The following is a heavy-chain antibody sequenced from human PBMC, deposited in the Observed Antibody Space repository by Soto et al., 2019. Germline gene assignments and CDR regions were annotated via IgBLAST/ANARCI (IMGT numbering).Heavy chain of an antibody. V-gene: IGHV1-18*04. CDR1: GFAFSSYG. Sequence: QGQLVQSGAEVKKSGAAVRVSCKASGFAFSSYGINWVRQAPGQGLEWMGWMSSFNGIRYAQKFQGRVTMTTDTPTTTAYLELRGLKSDDTAVYYCARDLRGFCTSANCYGDFDYWGQGTLITVSS. CDR3: ARDLRGFCTSANCYGDFDY. J-gene: IGHJ4*02. D-gene: IGHD2-2*01. CDR2: MSSFNGI.